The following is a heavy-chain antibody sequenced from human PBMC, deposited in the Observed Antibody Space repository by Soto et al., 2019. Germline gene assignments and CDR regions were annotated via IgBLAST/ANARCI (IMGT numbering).Heavy chain of an antibody. V-gene: IGHV1-2*02. CDR3: TTSRRDP. CDR1: GYTFTALY. CDR2: VNPNTGLT. Sequence: ASVKVSCKASGYTFTALYMNWVRQAPGQGLEWMGWVNPNTGLTKYAQKFQGRVIMTRDTSINTAYMELSGLTSDDTAVYYCTTSRRDPWGQG. J-gene: IGHJ5*02.